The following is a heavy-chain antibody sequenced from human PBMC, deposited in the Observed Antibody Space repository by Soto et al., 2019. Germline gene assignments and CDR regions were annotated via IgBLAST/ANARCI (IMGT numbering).Heavy chain of an antibody. D-gene: IGHD4-17*01. CDR3: AREATVTTGYYYYMDV. J-gene: IGHJ6*03. CDR2: IKQDGSEK. V-gene: IGHV3-7*01. CDR1: GFTFSSYW. Sequence: VGSLRLSCAASGFTFSSYWMSWVRQAPGKGLEWVANIKQDGSEKYYVDSVKGRFTISRDNAKNSLYLQMNSLRAEDTAVYYCAREATVTTGYYYYMDVWGKGTTVTVSS.